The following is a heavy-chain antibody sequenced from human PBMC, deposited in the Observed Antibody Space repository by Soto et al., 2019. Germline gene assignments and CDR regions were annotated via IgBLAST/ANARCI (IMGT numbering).Heavy chain of an antibody. CDR3: ARGTPMVRGVRTFDI. CDR2: IWYDGSNK. Sequence: QVQLVESGGGVVQPGRSLRLSCAASGFTFSSYGMHWVRQAPGKGLEWVAVIWYDGSNKYYADSVKGRFTISRDNSKNTLYLQMNSLRAEDTAVYYCARGTPMVRGVRTFDIWGQGTMVTVSS. D-gene: IGHD3-10*01. J-gene: IGHJ3*02. V-gene: IGHV3-33*01. CDR1: GFTFSSYG.